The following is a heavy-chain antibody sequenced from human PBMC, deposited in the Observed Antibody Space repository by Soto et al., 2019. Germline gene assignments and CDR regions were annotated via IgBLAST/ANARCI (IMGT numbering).Heavy chain of an antibody. CDR3: ARAPFSYGDYFDY. Sequence: EVQLVESGGGLVKPGGSLRLSCAASGFTFSSYSMNWVRQAPGKGLEWVSSISSSSSYIYYADSVKGRFTISRDNAKNSLYLQMNSLRAEDTAVYYCARAPFSYGDYFDYWGQGTLVTVSS. V-gene: IGHV3-21*01. CDR2: ISSSSSYI. CDR1: GFTFSSYS. J-gene: IGHJ4*02. D-gene: IGHD4-17*01.